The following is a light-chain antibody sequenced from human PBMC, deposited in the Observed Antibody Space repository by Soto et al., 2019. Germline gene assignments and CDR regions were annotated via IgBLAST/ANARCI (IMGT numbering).Light chain of an antibody. CDR1: QNISSR. Sequence: DFQMTQSPSTLSSSVGDRVTITCRASQNISSRLAWFQQKPGKAPKLLIYDASSLESGVPQRFSGSGSGTEFTITIRSLQTDDFSNYYCQQYHSYWTFGQGTKVE. CDR2: DAS. CDR3: QQYHSYWT. J-gene: IGKJ1*01. V-gene: IGKV1-5*01.